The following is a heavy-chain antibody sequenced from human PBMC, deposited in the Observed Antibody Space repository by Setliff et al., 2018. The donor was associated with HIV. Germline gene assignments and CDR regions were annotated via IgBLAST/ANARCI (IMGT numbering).Heavy chain of an antibody. CDR2: VFYTGST. CDR3: ARVLNPSDAFDI. J-gene: IGHJ3*02. Sequence: SETLSLTCTVSGGPISSSSYYWGWIRQPPGKGLEWIGSVFYTGSTYYNPSLKSRVTISVDTSKNQVSLKLSSVTAADTAVYYCARVLNPSDAFDIWGQGAMVTVSS. V-gene: IGHV4-39*07. CDR1: GGPISSSSYY.